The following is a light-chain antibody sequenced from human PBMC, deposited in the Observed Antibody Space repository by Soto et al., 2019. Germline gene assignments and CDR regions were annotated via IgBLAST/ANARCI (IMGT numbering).Light chain of an antibody. CDR3: QQYTNWPPMYT. CDR1: QDVSAN. Sequence: EILLRQSPATLSVSPGERVTHSCTASQDVSANLAWYQQKHGQSPRLLIYGASNRATGVPARFSGSGSGTDFTLIINRLQPEDFAVYYCQQYTNWPPMYTFGQGTKLEIK. V-gene: IGKV3-15*01. CDR2: GAS. J-gene: IGKJ2*01.